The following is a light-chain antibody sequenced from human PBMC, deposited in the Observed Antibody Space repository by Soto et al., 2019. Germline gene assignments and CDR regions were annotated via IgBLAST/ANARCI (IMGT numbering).Light chain of an antibody. CDR2: RDA. CDR1: NSNIGNNY. V-gene: IGLV1-47*01. J-gene: IGLJ3*02. Sequence: QSVLTQPPSASASPGQRVTISCSGTNSNIGNNYVYWYRQLPGTAPKLLIYRDAQRPSGVPDRFSGSKSGTSASLAISGLRSEDEADYYCAAWDDSLSGPVFGGGTKLTVL. CDR3: AAWDDSLSGPV.